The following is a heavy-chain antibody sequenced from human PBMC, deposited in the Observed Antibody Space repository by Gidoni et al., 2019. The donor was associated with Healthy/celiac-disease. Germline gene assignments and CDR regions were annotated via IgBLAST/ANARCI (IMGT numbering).Heavy chain of an antibody. CDR1: GFTFDDYA. CDR2: ISWNSGSI. Sequence: EVQLVESGGGLVQPGRSLRLSCAASGFTFDDYAMHWVRQAPGKGLEWVSGISWNSGSIGYADSVKGRFTISRDNAKNSLYLQMNSLRAEDTALYYCAKDRWRDTAMVMETNWFDPWGQGTLVTVSS. D-gene: IGHD5-18*01. CDR3: AKDRWRDTAMVMETNWFDP. J-gene: IGHJ5*02. V-gene: IGHV3-9*01.